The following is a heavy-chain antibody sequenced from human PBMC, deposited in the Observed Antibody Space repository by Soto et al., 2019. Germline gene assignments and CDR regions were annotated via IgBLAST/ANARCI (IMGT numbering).Heavy chain of an antibody. D-gene: IGHD3-22*01. CDR1: GFIFSRYN. Sequence: PGGSLRLSCAASGFIFSRYNMNWVRQAPGKGLEWVAYISRSGSTIYYAGSVKGRFTISRDNTKNSLYLQMNSLRVEDTALYYCARPDYYDTTGYYEDWGQGTQVTVSS. CDR3: ARPDYYDTTGYYED. J-gene: IGHJ4*02. V-gene: IGHV3-48*01. CDR2: ISRSGSTI.